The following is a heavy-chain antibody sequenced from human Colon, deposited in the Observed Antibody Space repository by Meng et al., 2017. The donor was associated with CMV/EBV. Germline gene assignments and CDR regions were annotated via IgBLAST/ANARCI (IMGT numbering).Heavy chain of an antibody. CDR3: ARDWVSLIGRYYGMDV. J-gene: IGHJ6*02. Sequence: LKISCAASGFTFSSYSMNWVRQAPGKGLEWVSYISSSSSTIYYADSVKGRFTISRDNAKNSLYLQMNSLRAEDTAVYYCARDWVSLIGRYYGMDVWGQGTTVTVSS. CDR2: ISSSSSTI. D-gene: IGHD2/OR15-2a*01. V-gene: IGHV3-48*04. CDR1: GFTFSSYS.